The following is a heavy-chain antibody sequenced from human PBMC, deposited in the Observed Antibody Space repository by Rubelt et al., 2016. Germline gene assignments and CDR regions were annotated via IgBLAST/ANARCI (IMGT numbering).Heavy chain of an antibody. J-gene: IGHJ5*02. D-gene: IGHD5-12*01. Sequence: QVQLVQSGAEVKKPGASVKVSCKASGYTFTSYGISWVRQAPGQGLEWMGWLSAYNGNTNYAQKPQGRVTMTTDTSTSTAYMELRSLRSDDTAVYYCARDPTTRFTSTGWFDPWGQGTLVTVSS. CDR2: LSAYNGNT. CDR3: ARDPTTRFTSTGWFDP. V-gene: IGHV1-18*01. CDR1: GYTFTSYG.